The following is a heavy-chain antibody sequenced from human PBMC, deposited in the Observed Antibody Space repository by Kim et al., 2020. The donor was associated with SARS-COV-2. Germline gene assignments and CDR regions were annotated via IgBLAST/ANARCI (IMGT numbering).Heavy chain of an antibody. CDR3: AREQHDYGDYVPVY. Sequence: SVKVSCKASGGTFSSYTISWVRQAPGQGLEWMGRIIPILGIAYYAQKFQGRVTITADKSTSTAYMELSSLRSEDTAVYYCAREQHDYGDYVPVYWGQGTLVTVSS. J-gene: IGHJ4*02. V-gene: IGHV1-69*04. CDR1: GGTFSSYT. CDR2: IIPILGIA. D-gene: IGHD4-17*01.